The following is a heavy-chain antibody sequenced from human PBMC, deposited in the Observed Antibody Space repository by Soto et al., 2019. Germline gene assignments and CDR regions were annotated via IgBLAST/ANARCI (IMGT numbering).Heavy chain of an antibody. J-gene: IGHJ5*02. CDR1: GFTFSSYS. Sequence: EVQLVESGGGLVKPGGSLRLSCAASGFTFSSYSMNWVRQAPGKGLEWVSTISSRNNDMYYVDSVKGRFTISRDNARNSVYLQMNSLGAGDTAGYYCARDVNGGFCGAWGQGTLVTVSS. CDR3: ARDVNGGFCGA. CDR2: ISSRNNDM. D-gene: IGHD2-21*01. V-gene: IGHV3-21*01.